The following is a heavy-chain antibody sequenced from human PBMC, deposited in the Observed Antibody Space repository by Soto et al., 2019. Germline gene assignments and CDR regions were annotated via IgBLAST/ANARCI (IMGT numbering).Heavy chain of an antibody. Sequence: QVRLMESGGGVVQPGTSLRLSCVGSGFTFSSYGMHWVRQAPGKGLAWVAGIWSDGSNQYYGDSVKGRFTISRDNSKNTLYLQMDSLRVEDTAVYYCAREVNYNRGGNYFGYWGQGTLVTVSS. J-gene: IGHJ4*02. CDR2: IWSDGSNQ. D-gene: IGHD3-10*01. CDR1: GFTFSSYG. CDR3: AREVNYNRGGNYFGY. V-gene: IGHV3-33*01.